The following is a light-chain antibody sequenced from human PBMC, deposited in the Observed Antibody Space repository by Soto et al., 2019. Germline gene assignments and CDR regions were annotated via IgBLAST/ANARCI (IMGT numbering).Light chain of an antibody. CDR1: SSDVGGYVY. CDR3: SSYAGTNIDVV. J-gene: IGLJ2*01. V-gene: IGLV2-8*01. Sequence: QSALTQPPSASGSPGQSVTISCTGTSSDVGGYVYVSWYQQYPGKAPKLIIYEVNKRTSGVPDRFSGSKSGNTASLTVSGLQSEDEADYYCSSYAGTNIDVVFGGGTKLTVL. CDR2: EVN.